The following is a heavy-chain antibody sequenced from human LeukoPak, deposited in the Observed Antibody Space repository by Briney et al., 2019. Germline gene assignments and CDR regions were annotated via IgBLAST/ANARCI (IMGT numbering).Heavy chain of an antibody. Sequence: GGSLRLSCAASGIISSNYAMHWVRQGPGKGLECISTISSDGGSTYYANSVKGRFTISRDNSKNTLYLQMGSLRAEDMAVYYCARGRQGAKTRYFDLWGRGTRVTVSS. CDR2: ISSDGGST. V-gene: IGHV3-64*01. J-gene: IGHJ2*01. CDR1: GIISSNYA. D-gene: IGHD1-26*01. CDR3: ARGRQGAKTRYFDL.